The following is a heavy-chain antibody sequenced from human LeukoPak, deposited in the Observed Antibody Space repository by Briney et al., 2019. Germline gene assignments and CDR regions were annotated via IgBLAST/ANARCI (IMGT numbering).Heavy chain of an antibody. Sequence: EASVKVSCKASGYTFTSYDINWVRQATGQGLEWMGWMNPDSGTTGYALKFQGRVTITRNTSISTAYMDLSSLRSEDTAVYYCARERHGGAFDVWGQGTVVTVSS. CDR1: GYTFTSYD. J-gene: IGHJ3*01. V-gene: IGHV1-8*03. CDR2: MNPDSGTT. D-gene: IGHD5-24*01. CDR3: ARERHGGAFDV.